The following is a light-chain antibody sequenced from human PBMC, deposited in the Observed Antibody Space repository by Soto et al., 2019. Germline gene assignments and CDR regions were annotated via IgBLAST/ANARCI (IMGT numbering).Light chain of an antibody. CDR1: QSVTSRY. Sequence: EIVLTQSPATLSLSPGERVTLSCRTSQSVTSRYLAWYQQMPGQAPRLLIYHASTRATGIPDRFSGSGSGTDFTLTISRLEPEDFAVYYCQQYSSSRTFGQGTKVDIK. CDR3: QQYSSSRT. V-gene: IGKV3-20*01. J-gene: IGKJ1*01. CDR2: HAS.